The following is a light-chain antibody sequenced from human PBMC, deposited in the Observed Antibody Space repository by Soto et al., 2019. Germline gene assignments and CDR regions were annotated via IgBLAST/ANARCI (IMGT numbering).Light chain of an antibody. Sequence: DIQLTQSPSFLSASVGDRVTITCRASQGISTYLAWYQQSPGKAPTLLIYAASTLQSGVPSRFSGSGSGTEFTLIISSLQPEDFATYFCQQLYSSPLSFGGGTKVDIK. J-gene: IGKJ4*01. CDR1: QGISTY. CDR3: QQLYSSPLS. CDR2: AAS. V-gene: IGKV1-9*01.